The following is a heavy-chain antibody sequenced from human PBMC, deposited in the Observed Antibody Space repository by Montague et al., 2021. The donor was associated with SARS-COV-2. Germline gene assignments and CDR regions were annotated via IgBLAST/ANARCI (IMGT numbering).Heavy chain of an antibody. D-gene: IGHD6-19*01. CDR1: GFTFSSYA. V-gene: IGHV3-23*01. J-gene: IGHJ4*02. CDR2: ISGSGGTT. CDR3: AKSPSGWWLFDY. Sequence: SLRLSCAASGFTFSSYAMSWVRQAPGKGLEWVSAISGSGGTTWYADSVKGRFTISRDNSKSTLYLQMNSLRAEDTAVYYCAKSPSGWWLFDYWGQGTLVTVSS.